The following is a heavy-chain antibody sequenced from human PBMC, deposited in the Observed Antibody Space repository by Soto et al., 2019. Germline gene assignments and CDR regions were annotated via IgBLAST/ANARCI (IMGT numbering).Heavy chain of an antibody. V-gene: IGHV4-34*01. CDR2: INHSGST. D-gene: IGHD3-22*01. CDR1: GGSFSFYY. CDR3: ATRFYDSSGYYLFYFDS. Sequence: QVQLHQWGAGLLKPSETLSLTCAVSGGSFSFYYWSWIRQPPGKELEWIGEINHSGSTNNNSSLKSRVTISVDTSKNQFSLKLSSVTAADTAVYYCATRFYDSSGYYLFYFDSWGQGTLVTVSS. J-gene: IGHJ4*02.